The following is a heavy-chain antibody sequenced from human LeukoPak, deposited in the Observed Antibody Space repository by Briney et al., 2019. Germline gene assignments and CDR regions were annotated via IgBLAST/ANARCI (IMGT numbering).Heavy chain of an antibody. J-gene: IGHJ4*02. CDR1: GGSLYRYY. CDR3: ARAGTVVGAGFDY. Sequence: PSETLSLPCSVSGGSLYRYYWTWIRQPPGKGLEWIGHIYYSGTTNYNPSLKSRVTMSIDTSKNQFSLKLESVTAADTAAYYCARAGTVVGAGFDYWCQGTLVSVSS. CDR2: IYYSGTT. V-gene: IGHV4-59*01. D-gene: IGHD6-19*01.